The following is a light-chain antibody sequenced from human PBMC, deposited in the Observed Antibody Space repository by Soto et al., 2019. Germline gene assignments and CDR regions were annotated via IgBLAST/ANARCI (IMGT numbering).Light chain of an antibody. CDR3: QQYDNLPRT. Sequence: DIQMTQSPSSLSASVGDRVTITCPASQDISNYLNWYQQKPGKAPKLLIYDASNLETGVPSRFSGSGAGTDFTFTISSLQPEDIATYYCQQYDNLPRTFGGGTKVEIK. J-gene: IGKJ4*01. CDR1: QDISNY. CDR2: DAS. V-gene: IGKV1-33*01.